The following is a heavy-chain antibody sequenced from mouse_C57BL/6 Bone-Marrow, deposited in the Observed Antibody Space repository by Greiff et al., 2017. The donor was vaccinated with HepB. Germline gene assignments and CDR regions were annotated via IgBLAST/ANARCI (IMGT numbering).Heavy chain of an antibody. Sequence: VQLQQSGPELVKPGASVKISCKASGYSFTDYNMNWVKQSNGKSLEWIGVINPNYGTTSYNQKFKGKATLTVDQSSSTAYMQLNSLTSEDSAVYYCARRDYYGSSYKDYAMDYSGQGTSVTVSS. V-gene: IGHV1-39*01. J-gene: IGHJ4*01. CDR2: INPNYGTT. D-gene: IGHD1-1*01. CDR1: GYSFTDYN. CDR3: ARRDYYGSSYKDYAMDY.